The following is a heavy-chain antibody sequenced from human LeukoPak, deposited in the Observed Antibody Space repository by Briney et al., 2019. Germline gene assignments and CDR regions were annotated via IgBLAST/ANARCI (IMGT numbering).Heavy chain of an antibody. V-gene: IGHV4-59*08. Sequence: SETLSLTCTVFGDSLTSHFWSWIRQPPGKGLEWIGYVYSSGTTNYNPSLTSRVSISMDTSKKQLSLRLTSLTAADTAVYYCARRMRTVTDTFDVWGQGHLVTVSS. CDR1: GDSLTSHF. D-gene: IGHD4-11*01. CDR2: VYSSGTT. CDR3: ARRMRTVTDTFDV. J-gene: IGHJ3*01.